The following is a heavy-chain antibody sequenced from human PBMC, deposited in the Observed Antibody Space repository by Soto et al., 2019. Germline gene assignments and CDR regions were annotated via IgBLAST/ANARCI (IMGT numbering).Heavy chain of an antibody. V-gene: IGHV1-3*01. CDR3: ARTYCSSTSCYYYYGMDV. J-gene: IGHJ6*02. Sequence: QVQLVQSGAEVKKPGASVKVSCKASGYTFTSYAMHWVRQAPGQRLEWMGWINAGNGNTKYSQKFQGRVTINRDTPASTAYMELSSLRSEDTAVYYCARTYCSSTSCYYYYGMDVWGQGTTVTVSS. CDR2: INAGNGNT. CDR1: GYTFTSYA. D-gene: IGHD2-2*01.